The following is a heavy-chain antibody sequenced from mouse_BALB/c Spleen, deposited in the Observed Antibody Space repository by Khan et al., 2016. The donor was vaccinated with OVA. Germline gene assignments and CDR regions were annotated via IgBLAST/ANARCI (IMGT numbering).Heavy chain of an antibody. V-gene: IGHV2-5*01. Sequence: VQLQESGPGLVQPSQSLSITCTVSGFSLTSYGVHWVRQSPGKGLEWLGVIWSGGSTDYNAAFMSRLSITKDNSKSQVFFKMNSLQAEDTAIYYCAKKITTVDYYAIDYWGQGTSVTVSS. D-gene: IGHD1-1*01. CDR2: IWSGGST. CDR3: AKKITTVDYYAIDY. J-gene: IGHJ4*01. CDR1: GFSLTSYG.